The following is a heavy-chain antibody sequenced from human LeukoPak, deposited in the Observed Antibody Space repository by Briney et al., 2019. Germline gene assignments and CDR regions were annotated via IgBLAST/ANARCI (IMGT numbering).Heavy chain of an antibody. CDR3: ARDGGGGMDV. CDR2: TRNKANSYTT. J-gene: IGHJ6*02. D-gene: IGHD3-16*01. V-gene: IGHV3-72*01. Sequence: GGSLRLSCAVSGFTLRDHYMDWVRQAPGKGLEWVGRTRNKANSYTTEYAASVKGRFTISRDDSKNSLYLQMNSLRAEDTAVYYCARDGGGGMDVWGQGTTVTVSS. CDR1: GFTLRDHY.